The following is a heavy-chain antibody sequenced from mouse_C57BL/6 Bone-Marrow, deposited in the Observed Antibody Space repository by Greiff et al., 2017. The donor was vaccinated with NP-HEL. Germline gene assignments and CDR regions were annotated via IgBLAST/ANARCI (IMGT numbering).Heavy chain of an antibody. CDR2: IYPGSGNT. CDR3: ARGYGHTWFAY. J-gene: IGHJ3*01. D-gene: IGHD1-1*01. Sequence: VQLQQSGAELVRPGASVKLSCKASGYTFTDYYINWVKQRPGQGLEWIARIYPGSGNTYYNEKFKGKATLTAEKSSSTAYMQLSSLTSEDSAVYFCARGYGHTWFAYWGQGTLVTVAA. V-gene: IGHV1-76*01. CDR1: GYTFTDYY.